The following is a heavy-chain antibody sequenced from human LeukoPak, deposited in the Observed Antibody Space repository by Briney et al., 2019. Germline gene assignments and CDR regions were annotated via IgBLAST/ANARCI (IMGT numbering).Heavy chain of an antibody. Sequence: GASVKVSCKASGGTFSSYAISWVRQAPGQRLEWMGGIIPIFGTANYAQKFQGRVTITADESTSTAYMELNSLRAEDTAVYYCARGAGYNYPYYFDYWGQGTLVTVSS. J-gene: IGHJ4*02. CDR2: IIPIFGTA. D-gene: IGHD5-24*01. CDR1: GGTFSSYA. CDR3: ARGAGYNYPYYFDY. V-gene: IGHV1-69*13.